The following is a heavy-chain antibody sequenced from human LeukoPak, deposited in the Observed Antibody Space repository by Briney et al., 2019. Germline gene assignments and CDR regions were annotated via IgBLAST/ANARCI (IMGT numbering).Heavy chain of an antibody. Sequence: ASVKVSCKASGYTFTSYYMHWVRQAPGQGLEWMGIINPSGGSTSYAQKLQGRVTMTTDTSTSTAYIELRSLRSDDTAVYYCARQYSGYDSQNFDYWGQGTLVTVSS. CDR3: ARQYSGYDSQNFDY. J-gene: IGHJ4*02. D-gene: IGHD5-12*01. CDR1: GYTFTSYY. V-gene: IGHV1-46*01. CDR2: INPSGGST.